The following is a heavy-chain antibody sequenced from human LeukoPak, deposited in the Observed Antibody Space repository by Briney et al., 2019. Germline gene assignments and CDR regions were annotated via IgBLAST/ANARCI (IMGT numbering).Heavy chain of an antibody. V-gene: IGHV1-18*01. CDR1: GYIFTSYG. CDR2: ISAYNGAT. Sequence: GASVKVSCKTSGYIFTSYGITWVRQAPGQGLEWMGWISAYNGATDFAHNLQGRVTMTTDTSTTTVYMELRSLRSDDTAVYYCARCWSFDRAYCDYWGQGTLVTVSS. CDR3: ARCWSFDRAYCDY. J-gene: IGHJ4*02.